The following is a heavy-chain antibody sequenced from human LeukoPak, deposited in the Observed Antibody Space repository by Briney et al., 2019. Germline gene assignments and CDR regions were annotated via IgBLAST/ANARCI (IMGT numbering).Heavy chain of an antibody. CDR2: MNPNSGNT. V-gene: IGHV1-8*01. J-gene: IGHJ6*02. CDR1: GYTFTSYD. CDR3: ARGGYSYYYYYYGMDV. Sequence: GASVKVSCTASGYTFTSYDINWVRQATGQGLEWMGWMNPNSGNTGYAQKFQGRVTMTRNTSISTAYMELSSLRSEDTAVYYCARGGYSYYYYYYGMDVWGRGTTVTISS. D-gene: IGHD5-18*01.